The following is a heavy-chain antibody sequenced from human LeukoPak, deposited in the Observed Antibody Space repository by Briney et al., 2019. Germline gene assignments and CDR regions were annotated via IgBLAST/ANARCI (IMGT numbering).Heavy chain of an antibody. D-gene: IGHD5-18*01. CDR2: VGTAGDT. CDR1: GFIFSNHD. Sequence: PGGSLRLSCAASGFIFSNHDMHWVRQTTGKRLEWVSAVGTAGDTYYAGSVKGRFTISRDNSKNTLYLQMNSLRAEDTAVYYCAKDVRGKLWFRNAFDIWGQGTMVTVSS. J-gene: IGHJ3*02. V-gene: IGHV3-13*01. CDR3: AKDVRGKLWFRNAFDI.